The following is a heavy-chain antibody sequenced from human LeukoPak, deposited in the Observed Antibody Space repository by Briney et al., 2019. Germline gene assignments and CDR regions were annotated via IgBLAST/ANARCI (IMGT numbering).Heavy chain of an antibody. CDR1: GFTFSSYA. D-gene: IGHD6-13*01. CDR3: AKDKTYSSSWPYYFDY. Sequence: GGSLRLSCAASGFTFSSYAMSWVRQAPGKGLEWVSAISGSGGSTYYADSVKGRFTISRDNSKNTLYLQMNSLRAEDTAVYYCAKDKTYSSSWPYYFDYWGQGTLVTVSS. V-gene: IGHV3-23*01. J-gene: IGHJ4*02. CDR2: ISGSGGST.